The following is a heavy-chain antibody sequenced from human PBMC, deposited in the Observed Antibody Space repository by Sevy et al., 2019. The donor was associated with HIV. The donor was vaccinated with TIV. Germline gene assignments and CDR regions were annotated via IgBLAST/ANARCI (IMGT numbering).Heavy chain of an antibody. CDR2: ISWDGGST. CDR3: AKESPSGCFDY. J-gene: IGHJ4*02. CDR1: GFTFDDYA. Sequence: GGSLRLSCAASGFTFDDYAMHWVRQAPGKGLEWVSLISWDGGSTYYADSVKGRFTISRDNSKDSLYLQMNSLRAEDTALYYCAKESPSGCFDYWGQGTLVTVSS. V-gene: IGHV3-43D*04. D-gene: IGHD6-19*01.